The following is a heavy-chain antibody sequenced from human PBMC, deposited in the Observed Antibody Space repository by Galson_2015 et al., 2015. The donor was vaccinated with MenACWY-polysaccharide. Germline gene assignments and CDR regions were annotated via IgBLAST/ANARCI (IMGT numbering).Heavy chain of an antibody. D-gene: IGHD5-24*01. CDR3: AKAADGGYNSGAYGMDV. Sequence: LRLSCAASGFTFSNFAMTWVRQAPGKGLEWVSTTPGSGGATYYADSYYADSVKGRFAIFRDNSKNTLRLQMNSLRAEDTAVYYCAKAADGGYNSGAYGMDVWGQGTTVTVSS. J-gene: IGHJ6*02. V-gene: IGHV3-23*01. CDR1: GFTFSNFA. CDR2: TPGSGGAT.